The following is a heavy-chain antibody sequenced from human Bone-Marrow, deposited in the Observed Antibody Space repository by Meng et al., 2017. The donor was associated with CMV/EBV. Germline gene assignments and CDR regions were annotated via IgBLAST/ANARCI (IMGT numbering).Heavy chain of an antibody. V-gene: IGHV3-30*02. D-gene: IGHD3-10*01. J-gene: IGHJ4*02. CDR3: TKATGSGSFLFDF. CDR2: LRYDETTE. Sequence: GESLKISCAVSEVTFSGYVLHWVRQAPGKGLEWVAFLRYDETTEYYANSVRGRFTISRDNSKNTLYLQMNRLRPEDTAVYYCTKATGSGSFLFDFWGQGTRVTGSS. CDR1: EVTFSGYV.